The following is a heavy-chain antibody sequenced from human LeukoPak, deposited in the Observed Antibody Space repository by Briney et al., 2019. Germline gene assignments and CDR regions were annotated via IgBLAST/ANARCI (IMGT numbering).Heavy chain of an antibody. CDR2: IGGDSAST. V-gene: IGHV3-43*02. J-gene: IGHJ3*02. CDR1: GFGFEDYV. CDR3: VKDLIVGDYYSSDNYYLPDAFDI. Sequence: QPGGSLRLSRAASGFGFEDYVMHWVRQVPGKGLEWVALIGGDSASTYYADSLKGRFTISRDNSYNSLYLQMDRLRIEDTALYYCVKDLIVGDYYSSDNYYLPDAFDIWGQGTMVTVSS. D-gene: IGHD3-10*01.